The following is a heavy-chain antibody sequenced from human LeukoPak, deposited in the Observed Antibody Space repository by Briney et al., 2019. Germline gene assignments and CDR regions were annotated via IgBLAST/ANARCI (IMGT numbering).Heavy chain of an antibody. J-gene: IGHJ4*02. Sequence: GGTLRLSCTGSGFIFKNYGMSWVRQAPGKGLEWVSAISGSGDSTYSADSVKGRFTISRDNFKNTLFLRMKSLRADDTAIYYCAKDFVVVPGNVNYFDSWGQGTLVTVSS. CDR3: AKDFVVVPGNVNYFDS. CDR2: ISGSGDST. D-gene: IGHD2-21*02. CDR1: GFIFKNYG. V-gene: IGHV3-23*01.